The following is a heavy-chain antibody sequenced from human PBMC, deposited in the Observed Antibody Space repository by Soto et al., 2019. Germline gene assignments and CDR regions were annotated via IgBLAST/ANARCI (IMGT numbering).Heavy chain of an antibody. CDR2: TFYRSKWYN. V-gene: IGHV6-1*01. CDR1: GDSVSRNSAV. CDR3: ARARIVVSGTIVDY. D-gene: IGHD6-19*01. Sequence: SQTLSLTCGISGDSVSRNSAVWNWIRQSPSRGLEWLGRTFYRSKWYNDYAVSVKSRITISPDTSKNHFSLNLTSVTAADTAVYFCARARIVVSGTIVDYWGLGALVTVSS. J-gene: IGHJ4*02.